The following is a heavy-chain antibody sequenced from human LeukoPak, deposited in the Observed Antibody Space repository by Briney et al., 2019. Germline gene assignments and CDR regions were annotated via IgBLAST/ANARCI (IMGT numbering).Heavy chain of an antibody. J-gene: IGHJ4*02. V-gene: IGHV4-31*03. D-gene: IGHD3-10*01. CDR2: IFHSGGT. Sequence: SETLSLTCTVSGGSISSGDYYWGWIRQHPGKGLEWIGTIFHSGGTYYSPSLESRVTISVDTSKNQFSLKLSSVTAADTAVYYCARIRVVRRVHPYYFDYWGQGTLVTVSS. CDR1: GGSISSGDYY. CDR3: ARIRVVRRVHPYYFDY.